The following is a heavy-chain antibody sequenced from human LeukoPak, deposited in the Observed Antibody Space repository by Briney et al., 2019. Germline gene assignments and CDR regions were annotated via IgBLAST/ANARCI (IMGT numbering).Heavy chain of an antibody. CDR3: ARVGSYYYDSSGPPPDY. Sequence: GASVPVSCKASGYTFTSYDINWVRQATGQGLEWMGWMNPNSGNTGYAQKFQGRVTMTRNTSISTAYMELSSLRSEDTAVYYCARVGSYYYDSSGPPPDYWGQGTLVTVSS. J-gene: IGHJ4*02. CDR2: MNPNSGNT. V-gene: IGHV1-8*01. D-gene: IGHD3-22*01. CDR1: GYTFTSYD.